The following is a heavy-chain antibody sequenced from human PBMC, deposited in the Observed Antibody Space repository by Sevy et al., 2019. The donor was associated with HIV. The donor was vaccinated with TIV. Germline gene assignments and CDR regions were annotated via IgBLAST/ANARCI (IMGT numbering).Heavy chain of an antibody. D-gene: IGHD3-22*01. J-gene: IGHJ4*02. Sequence: SETLSLTCAVSGVSVSSDTYYWSWIRQPPGKGLEWIGYVYHTGSTNYSSSFKSRVTISVDTSKSQLSLRLFSVAAADTAVYYCAREPYFFDKSGYYWDYWGQGALVTVSS. CDR2: VYHTGST. CDR3: AREPYFFDKSGYYWDY. CDR1: GVSVSSDTYY. V-gene: IGHV4-61*01.